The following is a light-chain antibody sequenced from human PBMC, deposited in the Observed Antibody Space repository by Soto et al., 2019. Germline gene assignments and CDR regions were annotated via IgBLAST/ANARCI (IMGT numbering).Light chain of an antibody. CDR1: SSDVGGYHY. CDR2: DVS. V-gene: IGLV2-14*01. CDR3: SSYTSSSTLHYV. Sequence: QSALTQPASVSGSPGQSITISCTGTSSDVGGYHYVSWYQQHPGKAPKLMIYDVSTRPSGVSNRFSGSKSGTTASLTISGLQAEDEADYYCSSYTSSSTLHYVFGTGTKLTFL. J-gene: IGLJ1*01.